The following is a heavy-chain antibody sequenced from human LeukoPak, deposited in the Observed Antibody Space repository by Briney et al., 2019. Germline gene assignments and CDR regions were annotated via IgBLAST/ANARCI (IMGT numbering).Heavy chain of an antibody. CDR2: IRFSGST. V-gene: IGHV4-59*01. Sequence: SETLSLTCTVSSDSISDDYWSWIRQSPGKGLEYIGNIRFSGSTNYNPSLKSRVTISVDTSKNHFSLKLTSLTAADTAVYYCARTRRSGYDATYFYYYMDVWGQGTTVTVSS. CDR3: ARTRRSGYDATYFYYYMDV. CDR1: SDSISDDY. J-gene: IGHJ6*03. D-gene: IGHD3-3*01.